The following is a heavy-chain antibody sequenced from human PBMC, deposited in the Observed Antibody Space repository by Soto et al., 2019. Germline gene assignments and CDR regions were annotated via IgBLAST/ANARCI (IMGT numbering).Heavy chain of an antibody. D-gene: IGHD6-6*01. CDR1: GDSVSSNSAA. V-gene: IGHV6-1*01. Sequence: SQTLSLTCAISGDSVSSNSAAWNWIRQSPSRGLEWLGRTYYRSKWSNDYAVSVKSRITINPDTSKNQFSLQPNSVTPDDTAVYYCARDKSKLVLPLDAFDIWGQGTMVTVSS. CDR2: TYYRSKWSN. CDR3: ARDKSKLVLPLDAFDI. J-gene: IGHJ3*02.